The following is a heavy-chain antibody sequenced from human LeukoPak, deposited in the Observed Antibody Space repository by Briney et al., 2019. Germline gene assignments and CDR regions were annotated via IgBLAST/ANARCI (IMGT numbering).Heavy chain of an antibody. Sequence: GGSLRLSCAASGFTFSSYTMNWVRQAPGKGLEWVSSISSSGSYMYYADSVKGRFTISRDNAKNSLYLQMNSLRAEDTAVYYCAKDRRGMITFGEVIAWGQGTLVTVSS. V-gene: IGHV3-21*01. CDR2: ISSSGSYM. J-gene: IGHJ4*02. CDR3: AKDRRGMITFGEVIA. D-gene: IGHD3-16*02. CDR1: GFTFSSYT.